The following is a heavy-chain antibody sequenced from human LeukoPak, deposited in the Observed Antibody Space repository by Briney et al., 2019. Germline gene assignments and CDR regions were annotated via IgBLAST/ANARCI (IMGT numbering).Heavy chain of an antibody. J-gene: IGHJ3*02. Sequence: PSETLSLTCTVSGGSISSYHWDWIRQPPGKGLEWIGYISDSGSTNYNPSLKSRVTISVDTSKNQFSLRLSSVTAADTAVYFCARHYFGAYCGGDCSPHDAFDIWGQGTMVIVSS. D-gene: IGHD2-21*02. CDR1: GGSISSYH. CDR3: ARHYFGAYCGGDCSPHDAFDI. CDR2: ISDSGST. V-gene: IGHV4-59*08.